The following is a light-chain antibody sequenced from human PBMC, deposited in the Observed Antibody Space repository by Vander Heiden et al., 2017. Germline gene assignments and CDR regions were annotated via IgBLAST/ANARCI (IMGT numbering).Light chain of an antibody. J-gene: IGKJ4*01. V-gene: IGKV3-15*01. CDR1: QTIRSN. CDR3: QQGHNWPLT. CDR2: GAS. Sequence: EIAITQSLATLSVSPGQRATLSCRASQTIRSNLAWYQQKPGQAPRLLIYGASTRATGITGRFRGSGYGTEFTLTISSLQSEDFAVYYCQQGHNWPLTFGGGTKVEMK.